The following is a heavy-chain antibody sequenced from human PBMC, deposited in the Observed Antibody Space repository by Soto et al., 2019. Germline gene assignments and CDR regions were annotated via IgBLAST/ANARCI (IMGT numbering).Heavy chain of an antibody. V-gene: IGHV4-31*03. CDR1: GGSISSGGYY. Sequence: SETLSLTGTVSGGSISSGGYYWSWIRQHPGKGLEWIGYIYYSGSTYYNPSLKSRVTISVDTSKNQFSLKLSSVTAADTAVYYCARLEYSSSYYFDYWGQGTLVTVSS. CDR2: IYYSGST. D-gene: IGHD6-6*01. J-gene: IGHJ4*02. CDR3: ARLEYSSSYYFDY.